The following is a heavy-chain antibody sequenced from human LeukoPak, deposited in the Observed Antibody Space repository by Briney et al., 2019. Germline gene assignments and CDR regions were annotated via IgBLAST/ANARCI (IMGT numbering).Heavy chain of an antibody. CDR2: IRQDASAV. Sequence: GGSLRLSCAASGFTFSNYYMSWVRQAPGKGLEWVANIRQDASAVFYVDSLKGRFTVSRDNAKNSLYLQMSSLRVEDTAVYYCVRWIHDSGAWGLDFWGQGTLVTVSS. CDR1: GFTFSNYY. D-gene: IGHD3-22*01. V-gene: IGHV3-7*04. CDR3: VRWIHDSGAWGLDF. J-gene: IGHJ4*02.